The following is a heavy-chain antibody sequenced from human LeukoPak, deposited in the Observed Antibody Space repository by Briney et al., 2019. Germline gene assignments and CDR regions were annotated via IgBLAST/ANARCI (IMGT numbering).Heavy chain of an antibody. Sequence: PSETLSLTCAVYSGSFSGYYWSWIRQPPGKGLEWIGEINHSGSTNYNPSLKSRVTISVDTSKNQFSLKLSSVTAADTAVYYCARVLVVVPAAMFRLGYWGQGTLVTVSS. CDR3: ARVLVVVPAAMFRLGY. D-gene: IGHD2-2*01. J-gene: IGHJ4*02. V-gene: IGHV4-34*01. CDR1: SGSFSGYY. CDR2: INHSGST.